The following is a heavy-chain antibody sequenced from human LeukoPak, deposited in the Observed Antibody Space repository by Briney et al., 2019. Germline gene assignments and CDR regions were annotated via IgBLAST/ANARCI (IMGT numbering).Heavy chain of an antibody. J-gene: IGHJ3*02. CDR1: GYTFTTYY. V-gene: IGHV1-46*01. CDR3: ARLSQQTFDI. Sequence: ASVKVSCKASGYTFTTYYMHWVRQAPGQGLEWMGIIDPSGGSTSYAHKFQGRVTRTRDTSTSTVYMELSSLRSGDTAVYYCARLSQQTFDIWGQGTLVTVSS. CDR2: IDPSGGST.